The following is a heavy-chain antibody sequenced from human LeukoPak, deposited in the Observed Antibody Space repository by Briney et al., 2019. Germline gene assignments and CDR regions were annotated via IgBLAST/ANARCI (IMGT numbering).Heavy chain of an antibody. CDR1: GGSISSSGYY. Sequence: SETLSLTCTVSGGSISSSGYYWSWIRQPPGKGLEWIGYIYYTGGTNYNPSLKSRVIISLDTSKNQFSLKLNSVTAADTAVYYCARDWTGGDYGLDYWGQGTLVTVSS. CDR3: ARDWTGGDYGLDY. V-gene: IGHV4-61*08. J-gene: IGHJ4*02. D-gene: IGHD4-17*01. CDR2: IYYTGGT.